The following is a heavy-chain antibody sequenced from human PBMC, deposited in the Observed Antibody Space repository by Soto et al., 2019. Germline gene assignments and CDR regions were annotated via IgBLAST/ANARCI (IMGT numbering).Heavy chain of an antibody. CDR3: AKATSSGTSRPFDY. J-gene: IGHJ4*02. Sequence: PGGSLRPSCAASGFTFDSYAMSWVRQAPGKGLEWVSTISGSAASTYYADSVKGQFIISRDNSKNTLYLQMSSLRAEDTAVYYCAKATSSGTSRPFDYWGQGTLVTVSS. CDR1: GFTFDSYA. CDR2: ISGSAAST. V-gene: IGHV3-23*01.